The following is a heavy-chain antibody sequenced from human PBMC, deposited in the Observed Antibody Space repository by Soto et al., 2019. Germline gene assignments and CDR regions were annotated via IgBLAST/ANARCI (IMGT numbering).Heavy chain of an antibody. Sequence: SVKVSCKASGFTFTRSAVQRVRQARRQGLEWMGWIVVGSGNTSYAQKFQGRVTMTRDTSTSTVYMELSSLRSEDTAVYYCASDYDYIWGSYRIDYWGQGTLVTVSS. V-gene: IGHV1-58*01. J-gene: IGHJ4*02. CDR2: IVVGSGNT. D-gene: IGHD3-16*02. CDR3: ASDYDYIWGSYRIDY. CDR1: GFTFTRSA.